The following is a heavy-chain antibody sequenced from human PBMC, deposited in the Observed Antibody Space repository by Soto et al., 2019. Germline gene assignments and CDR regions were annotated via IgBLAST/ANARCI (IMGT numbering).Heavy chain of an antibody. Sequence: ETLSLTCSVSGGSIISYYWSWVRQAPGKGLEWISSISGSGFKKYYADSVKGRFTISRDNSKSTVYLELNNLSAGDTAVYHCAKNQGVELVPLATVDWFDPWGQGSVVTVSS. D-gene: IGHD1-26*01. CDR3: AKNQGVELVPLATVDWFDP. J-gene: IGHJ5*02. CDR1: GGSIISYY. CDR2: ISGSGFKK. V-gene: IGHV3-23*01.